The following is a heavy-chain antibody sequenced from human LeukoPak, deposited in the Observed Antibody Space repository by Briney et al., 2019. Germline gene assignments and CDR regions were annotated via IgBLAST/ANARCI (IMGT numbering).Heavy chain of an antibody. J-gene: IGHJ4*02. CDR2: ISSNGGNT. CDR3: ASPYSGYDYNFDH. D-gene: IGHD5-12*01. V-gene: IGHV3-64D*06. Sequence: PGGSLILSCSASGFTFSSYAMHWVRQAPGKGLEYVSSISSNGGNTYYADSVKGRFTISRDNSKNTLFLQMSSLRTEDTAVYYCASPYSGYDYNFDHWGQGTLVTVSS. CDR1: GFTFSSYA.